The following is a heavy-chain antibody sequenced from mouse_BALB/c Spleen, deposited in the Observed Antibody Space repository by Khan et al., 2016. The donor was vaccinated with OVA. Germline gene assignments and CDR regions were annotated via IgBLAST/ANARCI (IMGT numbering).Heavy chain of an antibody. CDR3: ARLAYYYDREGFAY. CDR2: VSTGGSYT. J-gene: IGHJ3*01. CDR1: GFTFSTYG. Sequence: EVELVESGGDLVKPGGSLKLSCAASGFTFSTYGMSWVRQTPDKRLEWVATVSTGGSYTYYPDSVKGRFTISRDNAKNTLYLQMSSLKSEDTAMFYCARLAYYYDREGFAYWGQGTLGTVSA. D-gene: IGHD1-1*01. V-gene: IGHV5-6*01.